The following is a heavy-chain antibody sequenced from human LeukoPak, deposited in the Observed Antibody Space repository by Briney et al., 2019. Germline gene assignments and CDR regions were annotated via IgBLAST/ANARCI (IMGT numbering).Heavy chain of an antibody. CDR3: ASYLGGNFPPYAFDI. CDR2: IIPIFGTA. CDR1: GGTFSSYA. J-gene: IGHJ3*02. Sequence: GSSVKVSCKASGGTFSSYAISWVRQAPGQGLEWMERIIPIFGTANYAQKFQGRVTITTDESTSTAYMELSSLRSEDTAVYYCASYLGGNFPPYAFDIWGQGTMVTVSS. D-gene: IGHD4-23*01. V-gene: IGHV1-69*05.